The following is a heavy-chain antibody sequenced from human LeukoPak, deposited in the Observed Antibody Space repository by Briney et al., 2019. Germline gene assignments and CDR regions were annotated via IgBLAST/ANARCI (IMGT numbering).Heavy chain of an antibody. CDR1: GFTVSSNY. J-gene: IGHJ4*02. D-gene: IGHD5-18*01. CDR2: ISGSGGST. Sequence: GGSLRLSCAASGFTVSSNYMSWVRQAPGKGLEWVSVISGSGGSTYYADSVKGRFTISRDNSKNTLYLQMNSLRAEDTAVYYCAKGSGIQLWRYYFDYWGQGTLVTVSS. CDR3: AKGSGIQLWRYYFDY. V-gene: IGHV3-23*01.